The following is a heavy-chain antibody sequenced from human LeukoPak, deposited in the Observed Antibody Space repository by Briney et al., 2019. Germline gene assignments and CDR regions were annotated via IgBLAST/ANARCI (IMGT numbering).Heavy chain of an antibody. J-gene: IGHJ5*01. Sequence: ASVKVSCKASGYTFTSYDINWVRQATGQGLEWMGWMNPNSGDTGYAQKFQGRVTITRNTSISTAYMELSSLRSEDTAVYYCARQGRRNPVVINAKPPGLWFDYWGQGTLVTVSS. CDR2: MNPNSGDT. CDR3: ARQGRRNPVVINAKPPGLWFDY. CDR1: GYTFTSYD. V-gene: IGHV1-8*01. D-gene: IGHD3-22*01.